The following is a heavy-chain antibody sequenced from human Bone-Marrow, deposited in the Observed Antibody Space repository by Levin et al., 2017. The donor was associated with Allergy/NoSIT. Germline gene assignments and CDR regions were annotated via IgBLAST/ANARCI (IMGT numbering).Heavy chain of an antibody. CDR2: ISSRGTHT. V-gene: IGHV3-11*06. Sequence: GGSLRLSCAASGFTFSDYYMSWIRQAPGKGLEWISYISSRGTHTNYADSVKGRFTISRDNSKNSLYLQMNSLRAEDTAVYFCARERFDAFDIWGQGTVVTVSS. J-gene: IGHJ3*02. CDR3: ARERFDAFDI. CDR1: GFTFSDYY.